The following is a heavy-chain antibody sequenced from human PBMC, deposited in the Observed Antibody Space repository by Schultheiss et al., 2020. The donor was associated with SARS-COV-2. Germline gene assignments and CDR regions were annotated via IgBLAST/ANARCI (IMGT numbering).Heavy chain of an antibody. D-gene: IGHD2-21*01. Sequence: GGSLRLSCAASGFTFSSYDMHWVRQATGKGLEWVSSISSSSSYIYYADSVKGRFTISRDNSKNTLYLQMNSLRAEDTAVYYCAKSIPPGAFDIWGQGTMVTVSS. J-gene: IGHJ3*02. CDR1: GFTFSSYD. V-gene: IGHV3-21*04. CDR2: ISSSSSYI. CDR3: AKSIPPGAFDI.